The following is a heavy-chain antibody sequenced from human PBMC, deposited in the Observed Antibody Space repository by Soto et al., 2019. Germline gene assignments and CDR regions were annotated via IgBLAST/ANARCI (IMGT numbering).Heavy chain of an antibody. CDR3: ARDPFDSSGYEAFDI. Sequence: ASVKVSCKASGYTFTYRYLHWVRQAPGQALEWMGWITPFNGNTNYAQKLQGRVTMTTDTSTSTAYMELRSLRSDDTAVYYCARDPFDSSGYEAFDIWGQGTMVTVSS. CDR2: ITPFNGNT. V-gene: IGHV1-45*02. J-gene: IGHJ3*02. CDR1: GYTFTYRY. D-gene: IGHD3-22*01.